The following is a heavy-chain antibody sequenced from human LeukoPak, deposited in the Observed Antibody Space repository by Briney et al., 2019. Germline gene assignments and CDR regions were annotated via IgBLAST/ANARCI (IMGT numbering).Heavy chain of an antibody. J-gene: IGHJ4*02. CDR1: GFTFSSYW. Sequence: GGSLRLSCAASGFTFSSYWMSWVRQAPGKGLEWVANIKQDGSEKYYVDSVKGRFTISRDNAKNSLYLQMNSLRAEDTAVYYCARDRCGGDCYVFDYWGQGTLVTVSS. D-gene: IGHD2-21*02. CDR2: IKQDGSEK. V-gene: IGHV3-7*01. CDR3: ARDRCGGDCYVFDY.